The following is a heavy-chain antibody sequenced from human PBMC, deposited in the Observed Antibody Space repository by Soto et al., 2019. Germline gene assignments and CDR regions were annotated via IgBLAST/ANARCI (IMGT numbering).Heavy chain of an antibody. J-gene: IGHJ2*01. V-gene: IGHV3-30-3*01. Sequence: QVQLVESGGGVVQPGRSLRISCAATGFSFNFYAMYWVRQAPGKGLEWVAMISNDGSSENYVDSVRGRFIISRDNSKKTLFLQINRRRPEDTATYYCVRDSGANYGTFWYFDLWGRGTLVTVSS. CDR2: ISNDGSSE. D-gene: IGHD5-18*01. CDR1: GFSFNFYA. CDR3: VRDSGANYGTFWYFDL.